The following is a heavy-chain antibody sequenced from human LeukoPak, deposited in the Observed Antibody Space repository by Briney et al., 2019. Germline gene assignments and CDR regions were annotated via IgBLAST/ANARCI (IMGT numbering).Heavy chain of an antibody. CDR3: ARDEAYGFDT. CDR1: GFTFSTYS. Sequence: PGGSLRLSCAASGFTFSTYSMNWFREAPGHWLEWLSYIRSGGTINYADSVKGRFIISRDNAKNSLYLQMNSLRDEDTAVYYCARDEAYGFDTWGQGTMVTVSS. CDR2: IRSGGTI. V-gene: IGHV3-48*02. J-gene: IGHJ3*02.